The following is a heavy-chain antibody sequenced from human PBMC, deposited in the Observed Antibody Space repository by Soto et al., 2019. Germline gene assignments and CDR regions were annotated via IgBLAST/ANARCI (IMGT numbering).Heavy chain of an antibody. Sequence: QVQLQQWGAGLLKPSETLSLTCAVYGGSFSGYYWSWIRQPPGKGLEWIGEINHSGSTNYNPSLKSRVTISVDTSKNQFSLKLSSVTAADTAVYYCARVGGTTGAFDIWGQGTMVTVSS. J-gene: IGHJ3*02. CDR3: ARVGGTTGAFDI. CDR2: INHSGST. CDR1: GGSFSGYY. D-gene: IGHD1-7*01. V-gene: IGHV4-34*01.